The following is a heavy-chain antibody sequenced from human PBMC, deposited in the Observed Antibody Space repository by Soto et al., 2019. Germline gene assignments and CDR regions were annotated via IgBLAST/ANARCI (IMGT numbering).Heavy chain of an antibody. CDR1: GFTVSSYA. CDR2: ISGSGGST. J-gene: IGHJ5*01. CDR3: ANDGLWGATEGDWFDS. D-gene: IGHD1-26*01. V-gene: IGHV3-23*01. Sequence: EVQLLESGGGLVQPGGSLRLSCAASGFTVSSYAMSWVRQAPGKGLEWVAGISGSGGSTYNADSVKGRFTISRDNSKNTLYLQMNSLRAEDTAIYHCANDGLWGATEGDWFDSWGQGTLVTVSS.